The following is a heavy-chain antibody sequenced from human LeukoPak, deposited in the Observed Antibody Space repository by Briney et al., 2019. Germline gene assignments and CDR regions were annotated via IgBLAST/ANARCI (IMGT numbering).Heavy chain of an antibody. D-gene: IGHD2-2*01. J-gene: IGHJ6*02. CDR2: INPNSGGT. CDR3: ASSYCSSTSCYFYYYGMDV. V-gene: IGHV1-2*02. Sequence: ASVTVSFKASVYTFTGYYMHGVRQRPGQGGEWVGGINPNSGGTNYAQKFQGRVTMTRDTSISTAYMELSRLTSDDTAVYCCASSYCSSTSCYFYYYGMDVWGQGTTVTVSS. CDR1: VYTFTGYY.